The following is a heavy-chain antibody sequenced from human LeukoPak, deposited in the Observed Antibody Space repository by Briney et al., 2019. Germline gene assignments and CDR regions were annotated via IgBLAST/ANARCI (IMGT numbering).Heavy chain of an antibody. D-gene: IGHD6-19*01. CDR2: IYYSGTT. Sequence: SETLSLTCTVSGDSISNYYWSWIRQPPGQGLEWMGYIYYSGTTKYNPSLKSRVTISVDTSKNQFSLKLSSVTAADTAVYYCARGAGWYDYWGQGTLVTVSS. CDR1: GDSISNYY. CDR3: ARGAGWYDY. V-gene: IGHV4-59*01. J-gene: IGHJ4*02.